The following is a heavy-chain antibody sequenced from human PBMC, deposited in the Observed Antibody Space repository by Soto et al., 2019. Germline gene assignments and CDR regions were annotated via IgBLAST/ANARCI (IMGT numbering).Heavy chain of an antibody. CDR3: AREWTYYYDCSGSQNAFDI. CDR1: GYTFTSYA. D-gene: IGHD3-22*01. CDR2: INAGNGNT. Sequence: ASVKVSCKASGYTFTSYAMHWVRQAPGQRLEWMGWINAGNGNTKYSQKFQGRVTITRDTSASTAYMELSSLRSEDTAVYYCAREWTYYYDCSGSQNAFDIWGQGTMVTVSS. J-gene: IGHJ3*02. V-gene: IGHV1-3*01.